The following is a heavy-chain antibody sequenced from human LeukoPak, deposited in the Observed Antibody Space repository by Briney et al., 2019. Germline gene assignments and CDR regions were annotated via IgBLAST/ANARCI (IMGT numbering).Heavy chain of an antibody. D-gene: IGHD1-26*01. Sequence: PGGSLRLSCAASGFTFSDYYMSWIRQAPGKGLEWVSYISSSGSTIYYADSVKGRFTISRDNAKNSLYLQMNSLRAEDTAVYYCARDPPRKSGSYYVFPPHFDYWGQGTLVTVSS. J-gene: IGHJ4*02. V-gene: IGHV3-11*01. CDR3: ARDPPRKSGSYYVFPPHFDY. CDR2: ISSSGSTI. CDR1: GFTFSDYY.